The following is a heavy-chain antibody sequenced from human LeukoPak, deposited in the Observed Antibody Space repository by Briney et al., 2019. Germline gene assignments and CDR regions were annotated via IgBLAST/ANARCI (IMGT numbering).Heavy chain of an antibody. D-gene: IGHD5-12*01. Sequence: GGSLRLSCAASGFTFSSYAMSWVRQAPGKGLEWVSAISGSGTNTYYADSVKDRFTISRDNAENSLYLQMNSLRAEDTAVYYCAGGMYSGYVCPYWGQGTLVTVSS. CDR3: AGGMYSGYVCPY. CDR1: GFTFSSYA. V-gene: IGHV3-23*01. J-gene: IGHJ4*02. CDR2: ISGSGTNT.